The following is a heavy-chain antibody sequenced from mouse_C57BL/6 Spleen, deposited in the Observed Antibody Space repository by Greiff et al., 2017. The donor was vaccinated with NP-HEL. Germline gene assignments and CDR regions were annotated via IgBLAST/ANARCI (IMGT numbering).Heavy chain of an antibody. Sequence: QVQLQQSGAELVRPGASVTLSCKASGYTFTDFEMHWVKQTPVHGLEWIGAIDPETGGTAYNQKVKGKAILTADKSSSTAYMELRSLTSEDSAVYYCTRLYNNYDYYAMDYWGQGTSVTVSS. CDR3: TRLYNNYDYYAMDY. CDR2: IDPETGGT. CDR1: GYTFTDFE. V-gene: IGHV1-15*01. J-gene: IGHJ4*01. D-gene: IGHD2-5*01.